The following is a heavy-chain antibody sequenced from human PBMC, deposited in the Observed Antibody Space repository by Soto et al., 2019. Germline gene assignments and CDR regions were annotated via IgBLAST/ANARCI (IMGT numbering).Heavy chain of an antibody. Sequence: PAGSLRLSCAASGFTFSSYEMNWVRQAPGKGLEWVSYISSSGSTVYYADSVKGRFTISRDNAKNSLYLQMNSLRAEDTAVYYCARGANYYGMDVWGQGTTVTVSS. V-gene: IGHV3-48*03. CDR2: ISSSGSTV. CDR1: GFTFSSYE. CDR3: ARGANYYGMDV. J-gene: IGHJ6*02.